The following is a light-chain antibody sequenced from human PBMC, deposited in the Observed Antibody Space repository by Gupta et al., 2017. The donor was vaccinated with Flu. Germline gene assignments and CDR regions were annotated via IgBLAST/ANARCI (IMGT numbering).Light chain of an antibody. V-gene: IGLV1-40*01. J-gene: IGLJ1*01. CDR3: QSSDSRLRGSV. Sequence: QSVLTPPPSVSGAPGQRVTISCTGSNSNIGAGYDVHWYQQLPGTAPKRLIYGNSNRPSGVPDRFSCYKAGNYASREINGLQSEDEADDYCQSSDSRLRGSVFGTGTKVTVL. CDR2: GNS. CDR1: NSNIGAGYD.